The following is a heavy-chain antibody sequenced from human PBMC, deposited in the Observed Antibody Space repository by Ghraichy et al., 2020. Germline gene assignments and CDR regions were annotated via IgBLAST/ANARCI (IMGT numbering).Heavy chain of an antibody. Sequence: GGSLRLSCAASGFTFFSHAMSWVRQAPGQGLEWVSAIDSGLGTYYADSVKGRFTISRDNSKNTLYLQMNSLRAEDTALYFCAKEVPAVGSFLTIDHWGQGTLVTVSS. J-gene: IGHJ4*02. CDR2: IDSGLGT. V-gene: IGHV3-23*01. CDR3: AKEVPAVGSFLTIDH. D-gene: IGHD2-2*01. CDR1: GFTFFSHA.